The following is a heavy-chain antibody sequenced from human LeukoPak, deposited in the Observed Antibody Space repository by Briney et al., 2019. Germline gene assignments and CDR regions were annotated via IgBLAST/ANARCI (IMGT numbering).Heavy chain of an antibody. CDR3: ARDQPLPEYVWGSYRYTSVGDY. Sequence: GASVKVSCKASGYTFTSYAMNWVRQAPGQGLEYMGWINTNTGNPTYAQGFTGRFVFSLDTSVRTAYLQISSLKAEDTAVYYCARDQPLPEYVWGSYRYTSVGDYWGQGTLVTVSS. D-gene: IGHD3-16*02. CDR1: GYTFTSYA. J-gene: IGHJ4*02. CDR2: INTNTGNP. V-gene: IGHV7-4-1*02.